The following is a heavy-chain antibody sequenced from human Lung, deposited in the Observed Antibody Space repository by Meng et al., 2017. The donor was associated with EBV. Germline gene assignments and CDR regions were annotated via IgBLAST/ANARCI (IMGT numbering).Heavy chain of an antibody. CDR2: IYYSGST. CDR3: ARDRTTGRYFDY. V-gene: IGHV4-30-4*01. CDR1: GGSTSSGDYY. D-gene: IGHD4-11*01. Sequence: QRQESGPGLVKPAQSLSLTCTVSGGSTSSGDYYWSWIRQPPGKGLEWIGYIYYSGSTYYNPSLKSRVTISVDTSKNQFSLKLSSVTAADTAVYYCARDRTTGRYFDYWGQGTLVTVSS. J-gene: IGHJ4*02.